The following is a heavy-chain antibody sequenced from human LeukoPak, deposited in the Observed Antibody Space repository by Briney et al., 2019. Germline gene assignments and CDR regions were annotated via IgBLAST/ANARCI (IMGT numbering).Heavy chain of an antibody. CDR1: GFTFSSYG. CDR2: ISYDGSNK. CDR3: AKAAPTRPRRYVYYYYGMDV. Sequence: GGSLRLSCAASGFTFSSYGMHWVRQAPGKGLEWVAVISYDGSNKYYADSVKGRFTISRDNSKNTLYLQMNSLRAEDTAVYYCAKAAPTRPRRYVYYYYGMDVWGKGTTVTVSS. D-gene: IGHD1-1*01. J-gene: IGHJ6*04. V-gene: IGHV3-30*18.